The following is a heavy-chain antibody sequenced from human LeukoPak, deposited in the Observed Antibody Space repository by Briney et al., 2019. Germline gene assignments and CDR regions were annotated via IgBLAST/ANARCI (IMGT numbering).Heavy chain of an antibody. CDR2: FDPEDGET. CDR1: GYTLTELS. J-gene: IGHJ3*02. CDR3: ATDLAAADTFAFDI. D-gene: IGHD6-13*01. Sequence: ASVKVSCKVSGYTLTELSMHWVRQAPGKGLEWMGGFDPEDGETIYAQKFQGRVTMTEDTSTDTAYMELSSLRSEDTAVYYCATDLAAADTFAFDIWGQGTMVTVSS. V-gene: IGHV1-24*01.